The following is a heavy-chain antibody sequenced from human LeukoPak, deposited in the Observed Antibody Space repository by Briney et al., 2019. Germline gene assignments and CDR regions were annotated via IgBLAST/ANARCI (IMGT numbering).Heavy chain of an antibody. V-gene: IGHV4-34*01. CDR1: GGSFSGYY. CDR2: INHSGST. Sequence: SETLSLTCAVYGGSFSGYYWSWIRQPPGKGLEWIGEINHSGSTNYNPSLKSRVTISVDTSKNQFSLKLSSVTAADTAAYYCARLTSSGWSDFDYWGQGTLVTVSS. J-gene: IGHJ4*02. D-gene: IGHD6-19*01. CDR3: ARLTSSGWSDFDY.